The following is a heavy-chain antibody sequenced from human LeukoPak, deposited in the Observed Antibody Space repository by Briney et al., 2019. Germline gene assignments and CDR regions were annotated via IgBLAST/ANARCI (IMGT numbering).Heavy chain of an antibody. D-gene: IGHD3-16*01. J-gene: IGHJ4*02. CDR3: AKDPMITFGGVGLFDY. Sequence: GGSLRLSCAASGFTFSSYGMHWVRQAPGKGLGWVAFIRYDGSNKYYADSVKGRFTISRDNSKNTLYLQMNSLRAEDTAVYYCAKDPMITFGGVGLFDYWGQGTLVTVSS. CDR1: GFTFSSYG. CDR2: IRYDGSNK. V-gene: IGHV3-30*02.